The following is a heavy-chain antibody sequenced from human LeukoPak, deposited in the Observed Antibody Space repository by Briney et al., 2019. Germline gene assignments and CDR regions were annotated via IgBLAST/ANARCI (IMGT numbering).Heavy chain of an antibody. V-gene: IGHV1-2*02. CDR1: GYTCTGYY. CDR2: INPNSGGT. J-gene: IGHJ4*02. Sequence: ASVKVSCKASGYTCTGYYMHWVRQAPGQGLEWMGWINPNSGGTNYSQKFQGRVTMTRDTSISTAYMELSRLRSDDTAVYYCAREGYSSGWHDYSGQGTLVTVSS. D-gene: IGHD6-19*01. CDR3: AREGYSSGWHDY.